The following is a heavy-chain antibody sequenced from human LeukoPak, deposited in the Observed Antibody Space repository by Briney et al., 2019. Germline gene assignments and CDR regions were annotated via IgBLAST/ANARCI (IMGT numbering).Heavy chain of an antibody. V-gene: IGHV3-64*01. CDR1: GFTFSSYA. J-gene: IGHJ6*03. CDR3: ARGVPKTSYYYYYMDV. Sequence: PGGSLRLSCAASGFTFSSYAMHWVRQAPGKGLEYVSAISSNGGSTYYANSVKGRFTISRDNSKNTLYLQMGSLRAEDMAVYYCARGVPKTSYYYYYMDVWGKGTTVTVSS. CDR2: ISSNGGST. D-gene: IGHD4-11*01.